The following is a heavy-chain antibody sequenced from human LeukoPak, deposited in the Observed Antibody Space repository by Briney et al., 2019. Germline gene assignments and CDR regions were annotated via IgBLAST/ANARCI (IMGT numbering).Heavy chain of an antibody. CDR1: GFSFSSYS. D-gene: IGHD3-16*02. CDR2: ISNSSSIT. CDR3: ARTVSF. V-gene: IGHV3-48*04. J-gene: IGHJ4*02. Sequence: GGSLRLSCAASGFSFSSYSMNWIRQAPGKGLEWVSYISNSSSITQYADFVKGRFTISRDNAKNSLYLQMNSLRADDTAVYYCARTVSFWGQGTLVTVSS.